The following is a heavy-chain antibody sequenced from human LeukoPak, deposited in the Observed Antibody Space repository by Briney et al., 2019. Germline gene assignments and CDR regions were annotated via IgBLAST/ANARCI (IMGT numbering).Heavy chain of an antibody. Sequence: PSETLSLTCTVSGGSISSGDYYWSWIRQPPGKGLEWIGYIYYSGSTYYNPSLKSRVTISVDTSKNQFSLKLSSATAADTAVYYCARATALRFLEWLSADAFDIWGQGTMVTVSS. CDR2: IYYSGST. V-gene: IGHV4-30-4*08. CDR1: GGSISSGDYY. D-gene: IGHD3-3*01. CDR3: ARATALRFLEWLSADAFDI. J-gene: IGHJ3*02.